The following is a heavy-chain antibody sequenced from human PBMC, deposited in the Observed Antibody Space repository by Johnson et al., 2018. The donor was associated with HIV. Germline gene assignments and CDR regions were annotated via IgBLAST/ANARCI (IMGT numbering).Heavy chain of an antibody. CDR1: GFTFGDYA. Sequence: VQLVESGGGLVQPGRSLRLSCTASGFTFGDYAMSWFRQAPGQGLEWVGFIRSKAYGGPTEYAASVKGRFTISRDDSKSIAYLQMNSLRAEDTAVYYCAKDAPGVVVAATQDRDAFDIWGQGTMVTVSS. D-gene: IGHD2-15*01. CDR3: AKDAPGVVVAATQDRDAFDI. V-gene: IGHV3-49*03. CDR2: IRSKAYGGPT. J-gene: IGHJ3*02.